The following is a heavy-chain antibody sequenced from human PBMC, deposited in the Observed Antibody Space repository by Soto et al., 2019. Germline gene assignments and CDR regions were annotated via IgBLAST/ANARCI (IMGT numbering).Heavy chain of an antibody. CDR3: ARTTWGYGEPLDS. D-gene: IGHD4-17*01. J-gene: IGHJ4*02. CDR2: IRWNSYSK. V-gene: IGHV3-9*01. Sequence: EVHLVESGGGVAQPGRSLRLSCATSGFTFDDYAMHWVRQAPGKGLEWVSGIRWNSYSKDYADSVKGRFTISRDNAKKSLFLQMNSLRSADTAFYFCARTTWGYGEPLDSWGQGTLVTVSS. CDR1: GFTFDDYA.